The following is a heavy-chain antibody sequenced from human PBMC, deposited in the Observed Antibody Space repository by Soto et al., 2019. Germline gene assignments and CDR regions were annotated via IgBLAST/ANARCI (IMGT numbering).Heavy chain of an antibody. CDR2: ISGTGGST. V-gene: IGHV3-23*01. CDR1: GFTGLTFGYFA. J-gene: IGHJ4*02. Sequence: EVQLLESGGGLVQPGGSLRLSCAASGFTGLTFGYFAMSWVRQAPGKGLEWVSGISGTGGSTSYADSVRGRFTISRDTSRNALYLQIKSLRAEDTATYYCARSTTTILATAILDYWGQGTLVTVSA. CDR3: ARSTTTILATAILDY. D-gene: IGHD3-3*01.